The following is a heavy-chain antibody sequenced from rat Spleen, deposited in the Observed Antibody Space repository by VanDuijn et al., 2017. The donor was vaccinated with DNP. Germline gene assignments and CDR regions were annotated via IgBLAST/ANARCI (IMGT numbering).Heavy chain of an antibody. CDR1: GFDFNTYA. D-gene: IGHD1-10*01. CDR2: ITIKTHNYVA. Sequence: VQLVESGGGLVQPKGSLKLSCAASGFDFNTYAMSWIRQAPGKGLDWVASITIKTHNYVALYADSVKERFTISRDDSQSMVYLQMDDLKTEDTALYYCTRITPFDYWGQGVMVTVSS. J-gene: IGHJ2*01. V-gene: IGHV10-4*01. CDR3: TRITPFDY.